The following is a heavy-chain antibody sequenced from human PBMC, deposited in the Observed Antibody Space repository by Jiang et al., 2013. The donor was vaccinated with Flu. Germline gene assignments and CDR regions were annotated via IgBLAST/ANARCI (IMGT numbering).Heavy chain of an antibody. CDR1: AFTFNTYA. D-gene: IGHD2-2*01. J-gene: IGHJ4*02. Sequence: VQLVESGGGLVQPGGSLRLSCAASAFTFNTYAMSWVRQAPGKGLEWVSGISGSGGSTYYADSVKGRFTISRDNSKNTLYLQMNSLRAEDTAVYYCATSSGPYCSSTSCYQAYWGQGTLVTVSS. CDR3: ATSSGPYCSSTSCYQAY. CDR2: ISGSGGST. V-gene: IGHV3-23*04.